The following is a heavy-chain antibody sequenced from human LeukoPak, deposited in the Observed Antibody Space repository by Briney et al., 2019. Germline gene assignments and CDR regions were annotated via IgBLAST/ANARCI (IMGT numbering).Heavy chain of an antibody. V-gene: IGHV3-7*01. CDR2: IKKDGSAI. J-gene: IGHJ4*02. CDR1: GFTFSSYG. Sequence: GGSLRLSCAASGFTFSSYGMNWVRQAPGKGLEWVSNIKKDGSAIYYVDSVKGRFTISRDNAKNSLYLQMNSLRAEDTAVYYCARVVGATTGYYFDYWGQGTLVTVSS. D-gene: IGHD1-26*01. CDR3: ARVVGATTGYYFDY.